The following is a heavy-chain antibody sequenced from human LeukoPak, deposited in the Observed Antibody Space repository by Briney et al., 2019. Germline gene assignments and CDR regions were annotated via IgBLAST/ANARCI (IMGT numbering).Heavy chain of an antibody. Sequence: GGSLRLSCAASRFTFSSYSMNWVRQAPGKGLEGVSSISSSSSYIYYADSVKGRFTISRDNAKNSLYLQMNRLRAEDTAVYYCARYYYDSSGYYHWGQGTLVTVSS. D-gene: IGHD3-22*01. V-gene: IGHV3-21*01. J-gene: IGHJ4*02. CDR1: RFTFSSYS. CDR2: ISSSSSYI. CDR3: ARYYYDSSGYYH.